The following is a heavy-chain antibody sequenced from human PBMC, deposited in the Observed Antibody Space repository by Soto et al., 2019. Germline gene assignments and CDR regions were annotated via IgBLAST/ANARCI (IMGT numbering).Heavy chain of an antibody. CDR1: AFTFSSYW. J-gene: IGHJ6*02. CDR2: IDADGSST. CDR3: ARASVRICSSTSCYTEPRGMDV. D-gene: IGHD2-2*02. Sequence: TGGSLRLSCGASAFTFSSYWMHWVRQAPGKGLVWVSRIDADGSSTSYADSVKGRFTISRDNAKNTLYLQLNSLRAEDTAVYYCARASVRICSSTSCYTEPRGMDVWGQGTTVTVSS. V-gene: IGHV3-74*01.